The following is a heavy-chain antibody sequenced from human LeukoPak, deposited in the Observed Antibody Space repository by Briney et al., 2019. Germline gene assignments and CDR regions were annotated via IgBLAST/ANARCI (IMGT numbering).Heavy chain of an antibody. CDR1: GYTFTSYY. D-gene: IGHD5-12*01. CDR2: INPSGGST. J-gene: IGHJ4*02. Sequence: GASVKVSYKASGYTFTSYYMHWVRQAPGQGLEWMGIINPSGGSTSYAQKFQGRVTMTRDMSTSTVYMELSSLRSEDTAVYYCAREEPGIVATLRIGLRFDYWGQGTLVTVSP. CDR3: AREEPGIVATLRIGLRFDY. V-gene: IGHV1-46*01.